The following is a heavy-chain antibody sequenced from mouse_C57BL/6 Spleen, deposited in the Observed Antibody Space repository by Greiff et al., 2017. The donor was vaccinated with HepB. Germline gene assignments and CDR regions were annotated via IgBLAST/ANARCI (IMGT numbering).Heavy chain of an antibody. CDR2: INPNNGGT. CDR3: ARSTGTDYAMDY. Sequence: EVQLQQSGPELVKPGASVKMSCKASGYTFTDYNMHWVKQSHGKSLEWIGYINPNNGGTSYNQKFKGKATLTVNKSSSTAYMELRSLTSEDSAVYDCARSTGTDYAMDYWGQGTSVTVSS. J-gene: IGHJ4*01. V-gene: IGHV1-22*01. CDR1: GYTFTDYN. D-gene: IGHD4-1*02.